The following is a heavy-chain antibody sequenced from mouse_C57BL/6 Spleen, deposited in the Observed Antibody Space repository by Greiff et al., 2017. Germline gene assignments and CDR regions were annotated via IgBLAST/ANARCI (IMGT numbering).Heavy chain of an antibody. CDR2: INPYNGDT. V-gene: IGHV1-20*01. D-gene: IGHD2-12*01. J-gene: IGHJ4*01. Sequence: VQLQQSGPELVKPGDSVKISCKASGYSFTGYFMNWVMQSHGKSLEWIGRINPYNGDTFYNQKFKGKATLTVDKSSSTAHMELRSLTSEDSAVYYCARSYYSLYYYAMDYWGQGTSVTVSS. CDR3: ARSYYSLYYYAMDY. CDR1: GYSFTGYF.